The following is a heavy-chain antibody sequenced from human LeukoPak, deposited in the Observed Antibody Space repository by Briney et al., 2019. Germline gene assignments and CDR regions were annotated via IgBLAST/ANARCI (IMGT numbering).Heavy chain of an antibody. Sequence: SETLSLTCAVYGGSFSGYYWSWIRQPPGKGLEWIGEINHSGSTNYNPSLKSRVTISVDTSKNQFSLKLSSVTAADTAVYYCARHNPMTTVTTEDYYFDYWGQGTLVTVSS. CDR1: GGSFSGYY. V-gene: IGHV4-34*01. D-gene: IGHD4-17*01. CDR3: ARHNPMTTVTTEDYYFDY. J-gene: IGHJ4*02. CDR2: INHSGST.